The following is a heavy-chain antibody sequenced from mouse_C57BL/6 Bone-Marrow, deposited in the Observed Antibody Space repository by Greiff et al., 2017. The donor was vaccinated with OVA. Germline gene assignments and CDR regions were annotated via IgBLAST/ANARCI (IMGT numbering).Heavy chain of an antibody. Sequence: QVQLKQPGAELVKPGASVKLSCKASGYTFTSYWMHWVKQRPGQGLEWIGMIHPNSGSTNYNEKFKSKATLTVDKSSSTAYMQLSSLTSEDSAVYYCANYYGSSYLYWYFDVWGTGTTVTVSS. CDR3: ANYYGSSYLYWYFDV. CDR1: GYTFTSYW. D-gene: IGHD1-1*01. J-gene: IGHJ1*03. CDR2: IHPNSGST. V-gene: IGHV1-64*01.